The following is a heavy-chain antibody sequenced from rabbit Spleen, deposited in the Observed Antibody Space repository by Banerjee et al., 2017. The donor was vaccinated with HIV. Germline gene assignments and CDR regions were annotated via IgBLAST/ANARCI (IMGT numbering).Heavy chain of an antibody. V-gene: IGHV1S40*01. Sequence: QSLEESGGDLVKPGASLTLTCTASGFSFSSSYYMRWVRQAPGKGLEWIGSINTGSGRTYYASWAKGRFTMSKTSSTTVTLQVTSLTAADTATYFCARGIDANSGGWISYYFNLWGPGTLVTVS. CDR3: ARGIDANSGGWISYYFNL. D-gene: IGHD1-1*01. CDR1: GFSFSSSYY. J-gene: IGHJ4*01. CDR2: INTGSGRT.